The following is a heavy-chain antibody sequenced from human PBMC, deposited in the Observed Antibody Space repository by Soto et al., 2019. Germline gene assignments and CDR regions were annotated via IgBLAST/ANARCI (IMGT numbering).Heavy chain of an antibody. Sequence: DVQLLESGGHLVQPGGSLRLCCAASGFTFSSYAMSWVRQAPGKGLEWVSSVSAGGDMTYYSDSVKGRFTISRDNSNNALFLQMNSLRTEDTALYYCARGDRGGSGSPASYYYSGLDVWGQGATVTVS. V-gene: IGHV3-23*01. CDR3: ARGDRGGSGSPASYYYSGLDV. J-gene: IGHJ6*02. CDR1: GFTFSSYA. CDR2: VSAGGDMT. D-gene: IGHD3-10*01.